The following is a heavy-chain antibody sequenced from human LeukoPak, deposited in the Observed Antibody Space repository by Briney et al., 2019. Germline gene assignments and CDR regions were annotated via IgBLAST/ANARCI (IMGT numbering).Heavy chain of an antibody. CDR1: GFAFSTYE. V-gene: IGHV3-48*03. CDR3: ARDRALHN. J-gene: IGHJ4*02. CDR2: LSSSAGTI. D-gene: IGHD3-10*01. Sequence: GGSLRLSCAASGFAFSTYEMNWVRQAPGKGLEWISYLSSSAGTIYYADSVKGRFTISRDNAKNSLYLQMNSLRAEDTAVYYCARDRALHNWGQGTLVTVSS.